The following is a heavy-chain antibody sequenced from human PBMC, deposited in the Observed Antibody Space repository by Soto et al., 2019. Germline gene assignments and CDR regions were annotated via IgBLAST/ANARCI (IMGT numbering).Heavy chain of an antibody. CDR1: GFTFSDYF. CDR3: AKDLHWYGMDV. V-gene: IGHV3-23*01. CDR2: INKDGGTT. Sequence: EVQLLESGGGLVQPGESLRLSCAASGFTFSDYFMNWVRQAPGKGLEWVSGINKDGGTTQNADFVRGRFTISGDNSRNTLYLQMNSVRAEDTALYYCAKDLHWYGMDVWGQGTTVTVS. D-gene: IGHD1-20*01. J-gene: IGHJ6*02.